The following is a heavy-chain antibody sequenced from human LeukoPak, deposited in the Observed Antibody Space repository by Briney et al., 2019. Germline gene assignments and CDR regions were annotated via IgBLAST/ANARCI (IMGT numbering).Heavy chain of an antibody. CDR3: ARVPTTVTYTDY. J-gene: IGHJ4*02. CDR1: GFTFSSHW. V-gene: IGHV3-11*01. Sequence: GGSLRLSCAASGFTFSSHWMSWPRQAPGKGLEWVSYISTTGSTKYYAASVKGRFTISRDNAKNSLYLQTNSLRAEDTAVYYCARVPTTVTYTDYWGQGTLVTVSS. D-gene: IGHD4-17*01. CDR2: ISTTGSTK.